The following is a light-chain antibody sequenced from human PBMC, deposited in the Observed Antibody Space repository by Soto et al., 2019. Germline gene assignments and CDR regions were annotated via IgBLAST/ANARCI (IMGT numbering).Light chain of an antibody. V-gene: IGKV1-33*01. CDR1: QDISRY. Sequence: DIQMTQSPASMSASVGDRVTISRQASQDISRYLNWYQHKPGRAPQLLINDVSTLETGVPSRFSATGSGTEFTLTINGLQPEDLATYYCQQYDVPPSTFGGGTTVAI. CDR2: DVS. J-gene: IGKJ4*01. CDR3: QQYDVPPST.